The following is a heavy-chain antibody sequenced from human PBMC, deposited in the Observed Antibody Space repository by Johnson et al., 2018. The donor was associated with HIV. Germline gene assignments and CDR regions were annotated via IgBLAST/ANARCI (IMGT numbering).Heavy chain of an antibody. Sequence: QVQLVESGGRLVQPGGSLGLSCAASGFIVSSNYMSWVRQAPGKGLEWVSYISSSGSTIYYADSVKGRFTISRDNAKNSLYLQMNSLRAGDTAVYYCARGSEDAFEIWGQGTMVTVSS. CDR1: GFIVSSNY. CDR3: ARGSEDAFEI. V-gene: IGHV3-11*04. CDR2: ISSSGSTI. D-gene: IGHD1-26*01. J-gene: IGHJ3*02.